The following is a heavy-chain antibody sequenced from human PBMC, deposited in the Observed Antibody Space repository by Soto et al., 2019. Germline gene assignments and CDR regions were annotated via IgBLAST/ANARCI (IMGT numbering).Heavy chain of an antibody. Sequence: QVQLVQSGAEVKKPGASVKVSCKASGYTFTSYGISWVRQAPGQGLEWMGWISAYNGNTNYAQKLQGRVNMTTDTSTSTAYMELRSLRSDDPAVYYCARTPPDYYGSGSPSCLDYWGQGTLVTVSS. CDR1: GYTFTSYG. CDR2: ISAYNGNT. D-gene: IGHD3-10*01. CDR3: ARTPPDYYGSGSPSCLDY. V-gene: IGHV1-18*01. J-gene: IGHJ4*02.